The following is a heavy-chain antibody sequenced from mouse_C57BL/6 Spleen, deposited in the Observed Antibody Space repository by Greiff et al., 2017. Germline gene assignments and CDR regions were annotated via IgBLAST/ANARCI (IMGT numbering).Heavy chain of an antibody. Sequence: VQLQQPGAELVMPGASVKLSCKASGYTFTSYWMHWVKQRPGQGLEWIGEIDPSDSYTNYNQKFKGKSTLTVDKSSSTAYMQLSSLTSEDSAVYYCARELYDGYYGYWGQGTTLTVSS. CDR3: ARELYDGYYGY. J-gene: IGHJ2*01. D-gene: IGHD2-3*01. CDR2: IDPSDSYT. CDR1: GYTFTSYW. V-gene: IGHV1-69*01.